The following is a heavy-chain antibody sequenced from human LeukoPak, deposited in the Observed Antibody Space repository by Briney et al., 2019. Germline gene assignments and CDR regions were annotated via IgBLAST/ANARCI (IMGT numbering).Heavy chain of an antibody. CDR2: ISSSSDYI. D-gene: IGHD1-26*01. J-gene: IGHJ3*02. Sequence: GVSLRLSCAASGFTFSSYSMNWVRQAPGKGREWVSSISSSSDYIYYADSLKGRFTISRDNAKNSLYLQMNSLRAEDTAVYYCAREEGGAGLYGFDIWGQGTMVTVSS. CDR3: AREEGGAGLYGFDI. V-gene: IGHV3-21*01. CDR1: GFTFSSYS.